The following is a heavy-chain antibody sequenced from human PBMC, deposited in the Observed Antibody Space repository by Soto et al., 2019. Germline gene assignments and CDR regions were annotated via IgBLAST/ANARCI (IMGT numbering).Heavy chain of an antibody. V-gene: IGHV3-30*03. Sequence: QVQLVESGGGVVQPGRSLRLSCAVSGFTVSTYGMQWVRQAPGKGLEWVAVISRDGGTKYYANSVKGRFTISRDNSRNKLFLEMNSLRGDDMAVYYCTRQVASGYWGQGTLVSVSS. CDR1: GFTVSTYG. D-gene: IGHD6-6*01. CDR2: ISRDGGTK. CDR3: TRQVASGY. J-gene: IGHJ4*02.